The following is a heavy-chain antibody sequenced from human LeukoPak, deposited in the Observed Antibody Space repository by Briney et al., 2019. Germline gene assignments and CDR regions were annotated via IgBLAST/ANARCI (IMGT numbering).Heavy chain of an antibody. V-gene: IGHV4-39*07. D-gene: IGHD6-13*01. Sequence: HPSETLSLTCTVSGGSISSSSYYWGWIRQPPGKGLEWIGSIYYSGSTYYNPSLKSRVTISEDTSKNQFSLKLSSVTAADTAVYYCVRGLTAAGIFYDAFDIWGQGTMVTVSS. J-gene: IGHJ3*02. CDR2: IYYSGST. CDR3: VRGLTAAGIFYDAFDI. CDR1: GGSISSSSYY.